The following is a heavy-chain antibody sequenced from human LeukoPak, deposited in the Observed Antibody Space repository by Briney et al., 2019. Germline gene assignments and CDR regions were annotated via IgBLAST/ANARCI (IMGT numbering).Heavy chain of an antibody. Sequence: GRSLRLSCAASGFTFDDYAMHWVRQAPGKGLEWVSSISSSSSYIYYADSVKGRFTISRDNAKNSLYLQMNSLRAEDTAVYYCARELQSSGWYFDYWGQGTLVTVSS. CDR1: GFTFDDYA. CDR3: ARELQSSGWYFDY. V-gene: IGHV3-21*01. D-gene: IGHD6-19*01. J-gene: IGHJ4*02. CDR2: ISSSSSYI.